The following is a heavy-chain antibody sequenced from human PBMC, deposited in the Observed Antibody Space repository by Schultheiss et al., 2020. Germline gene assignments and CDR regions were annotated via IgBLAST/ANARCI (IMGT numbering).Heavy chain of an antibody. D-gene: IGHD2-21*01. CDR2: ISSSGSTI. J-gene: IGHJ6*04. CDR1: GFTFSDYY. Sequence: GGSLRLSCAASGFTFSDYYMSWIRQAPGKGLEWVSYISSSGSTIYYADSVKGRFTISRDNAKNSLYLQMNSLRAGDTAVYYCARVDFLWASVDVWGKGTTVNVYS. V-gene: IGHV3-11*04. CDR3: ARVDFLWASVDV.